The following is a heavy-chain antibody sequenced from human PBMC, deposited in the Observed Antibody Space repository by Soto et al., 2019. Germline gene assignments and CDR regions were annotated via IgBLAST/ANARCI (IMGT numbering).Heavy chain of an antibody. J-gene: IGHJ4*02. CDR3: ARARHDDYNIFEYYFDY. Sequence: QVQLVQSGAEVKKPGASVKVSCKASGYTFSSYGISWVRQAPGQGLEWVGWISSYNGDTNYARKLQGRVTMTTDTATRTVYMELRSLRSDDTAVYYCARARHDDYNIFEYYFDYWGQGTLVTVSS. CDR2: ISSYNGDT. CDR1: GYTFSSYG. D-gene: IGHD3-9*01. V-gene: IGHV1-18*01.